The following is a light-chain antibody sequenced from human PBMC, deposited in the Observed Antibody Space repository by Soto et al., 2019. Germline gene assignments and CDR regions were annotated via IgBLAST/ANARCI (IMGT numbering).Light chain of an antibody. CDR1: QSISTTF. J-gene: IGKJ5*01. Sequence: EGVLTQSPSTLSLAPGEGSALSCRASQSISTTFLVWYQQRPGQAPRLLIYGASTRATGIPDRFSGSGSGTDFTLTISRQEHEDFAVYYCQQYGSPITFGQGTRLEIK. CDR3: QQYGSPIT. CDR2: GAS. V-gene: IGKV3-20*01.